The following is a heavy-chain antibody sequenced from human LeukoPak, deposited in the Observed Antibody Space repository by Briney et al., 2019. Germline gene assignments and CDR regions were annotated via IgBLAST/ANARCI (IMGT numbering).Heavy chain of an antibody. J-gene: IGHJ6*03. CDR1: GYSFTSYW. V-gene: IGHV5-51*01. CDR2: NYPGDSDT. CDR3: ARSGYPSSYYYYMDV. D-gene: IGHD6-13*01. Sequence: PGESLKISCKASGYSFTSYWIGWVRQTPRKGLEWRGINYPGDSDTRYSPSFQGQVTISADKSISTAYLQWSSLKASDTATYYCARSGYPSSYYYYMDVWGKGTTVTVSS.